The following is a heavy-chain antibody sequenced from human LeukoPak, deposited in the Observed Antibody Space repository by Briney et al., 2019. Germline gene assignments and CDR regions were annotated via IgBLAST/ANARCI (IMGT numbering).Heavy chain of an antibody. V-gene: IGHV5-51*01. Sequence: GESLKISCKGSGYSFTSYWIGWVRQMPGKGPEWMGTIYPGDSDTRYSPSFQGQVTISADKSISTAYLQWSSLKASDTAMYYCARQGGAVAGTNWFDPWGQGTLVTVSS. J-gene: IGHJ5*02. CDR3: ARQGGAVAGTNWFDP. CDR1: GYSFTSYW. CDR2: IYPGDSDT. D-gene: IGHD6-19*01.